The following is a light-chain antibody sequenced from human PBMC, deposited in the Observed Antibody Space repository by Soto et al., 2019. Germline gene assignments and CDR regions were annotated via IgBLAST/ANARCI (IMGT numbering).Light chain of an antibody. CDR2: DAS. CDR3: QHRSSWPLT. Sequence: EIVMTQSPATLSVSPGERATLSCRASQSVSSNLAWYQQKPGQAPRLLIYDASNRATGIPARFSGSGSGTDFTLTISSLEPEDFAVYYCQHRSSWPLTFGGGTKVDI. V-gene: IGKV3-11*01. J-gene: IGKJ4*01. CDR1: QSVSSN.